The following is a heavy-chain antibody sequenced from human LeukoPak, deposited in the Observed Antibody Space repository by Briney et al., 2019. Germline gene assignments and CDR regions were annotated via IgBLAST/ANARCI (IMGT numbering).Heavy chain of an antibody. J-gene: IGHJ4*02. D-gene: IGHD5-24*01. Sequence: EGSLRLSCAASGFTLSGYGMHWVRQAPGKGLEWVAVIWYDGSNKYYADSVKGRFTISRDNSKNTLYLQMNSLRAEDTAVYYCAKDGARDGYNYPDYWGQGTLVTVSS. CDR1: GFTLSGYG. CDR3: AKDGARDGYNYPDY. CDR2: IWYDGSNK. V-gene: IGHV3-33*06.